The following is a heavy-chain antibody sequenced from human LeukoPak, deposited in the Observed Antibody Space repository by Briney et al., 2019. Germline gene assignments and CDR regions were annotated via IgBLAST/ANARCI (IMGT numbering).Heavy chain of an antibody. J-gene: IGHJ4*02. CDR2: ISSSGSTI. CDR1: GFTFSSYE. V-gene: IGHV3-48*03. Sequence: GGSLRLSCAASGFTFSSYEMNWVRQAPGKGLEWVSYISSSGSTIYYADSVKGRFTISRDNAKNSLYLQMSSLRAEDTAVYYCAKDARRSSGWWFFDHWGQGTLVTVSS. D-gene: IGHD6-19*01. CDR3: AKDARRSSGWWFFDH.